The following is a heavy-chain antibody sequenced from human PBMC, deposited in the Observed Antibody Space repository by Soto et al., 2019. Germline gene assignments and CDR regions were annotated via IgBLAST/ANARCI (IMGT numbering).Heavy chain of an antibody. CDR1: GYTFTSYD. J-gene: IGHJ4*02. CDR3: GRGRPWLAVTTD. V-gene: IGHV1-8*01. D-gene: IGHD4-17*01. CDR2: MNPNSGNT. Sequence: QVQLVQSGAEVKKPGASVKVSCKASGYTFTSYDINWVRQATGQGLEWMGWMNPNSGNTGYAQKVQGRVTMTRNTPISTAYMAMSSLRSGDLAVYECGRGRPWLAVTTDWGQGTRVSVSS.